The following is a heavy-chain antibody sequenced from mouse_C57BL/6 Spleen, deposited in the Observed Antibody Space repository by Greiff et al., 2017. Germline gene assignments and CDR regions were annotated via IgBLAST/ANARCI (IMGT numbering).Heavy chain of an antibody. V-gene: IGHV1-50*01. CDR1: GYTFTSYW. CDR3: ARWRGSGF. J-gene: IGHJ2*01. CDR2: IDPSDSYT. D-gene: IGHD3-2*02. Sequence: VQLQQPGAELVKPGASVKLSCKASGYTFTSYWMQWVKQRPGQGLEWIGEIDPSDSYTNYNQKFKGKATLTVDTSSSTAYMQLSSLTSADSAVYCCARWRGSGFWGQGTTLTVSS.